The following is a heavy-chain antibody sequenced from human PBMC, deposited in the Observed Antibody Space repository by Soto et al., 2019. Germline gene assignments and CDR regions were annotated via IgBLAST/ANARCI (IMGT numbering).Heavy chain of an antibody. CDR1: GFTFSSYS. Sequence: PGGSLRPSCAASGFTFSSYSMNWVRQAPGKGLEWVSPISSSSSYIYYADSVKGRFTISRDNAKNSLYLQMNSLRAEDTAVYYCARENPTIFGVVIINHGMDVWGQGTTVTVSS. V-gene: IGHV3-21*01. CDR3: ARENPTIFGVVIINHGMDV. J-gene: IGHJ6*02. CDR2: ISSSSSYI. D-gene: IGHD3-3*01.